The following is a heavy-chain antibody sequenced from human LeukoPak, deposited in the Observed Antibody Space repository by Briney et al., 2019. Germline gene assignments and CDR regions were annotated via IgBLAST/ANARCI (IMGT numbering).Heavy chain of an antibody. CDR1: GFTFGDYL. CDR3: SRGSGWLSVY. D-gene: IGHD6-19*01. CDR2: ISGGTT. J-gene: IGHJ4*02. Sequence: GGSLRLSCTASGFTFGDYLMSWFRQAPGKGLEWIGFISGGTTEYAASVKGRFTISRDDSTSIAYLQMNSLPTEDTAVYYCSRGSGWLSVYWGQGTLVTVSS. V-gene: IGHV3-49*03.